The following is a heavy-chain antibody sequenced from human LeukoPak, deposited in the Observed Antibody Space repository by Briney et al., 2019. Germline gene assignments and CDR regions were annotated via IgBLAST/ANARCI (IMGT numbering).Heavy chain of an antibody. J-gene: IGHJ4*02. CDR2: VNPNSGDT. D-gene: IGHD5-18*01. V-gene: IGHV1-2*02. CDR3: ARAKGLREPTASDY. CDR1: GYTFTGYY. Sequence: ASVKVSCKASGYTFTGYYLHWVRQAPGQGLEWMGCVNPNSGDTNYAQKFQGSVTVTRDTSISTVYMELRSLRSDDTAVYYCARAKGLREPTASDYWGQGTLVTVSS.